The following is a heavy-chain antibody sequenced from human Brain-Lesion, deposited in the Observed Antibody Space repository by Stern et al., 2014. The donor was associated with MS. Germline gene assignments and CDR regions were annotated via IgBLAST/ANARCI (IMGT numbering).Heavy chain of an antibody. CDR1: GYTFSSYD. CDR2: MNPYSGNT. CDR3: ARAVRNQLLSEY. J-gene: IGHJ4*02. Sequence: VQLVESGAEVKKPGASVKGSCKASGYTFSSYDITWVRQASGHGLERMGWMNPYSGNTGYAQKFKGRVSMTSDPSISTVYMELTSLTSDDTAVYFCARAVRNQLLSEYWGQGTLVTVSS. V-gene: IGHV1-8*01. D-gene: IGHD2-2*01.